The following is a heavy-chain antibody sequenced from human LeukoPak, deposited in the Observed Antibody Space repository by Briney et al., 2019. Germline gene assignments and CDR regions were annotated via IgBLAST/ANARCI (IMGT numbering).Heavy chain of an antibody. CDR3: AKGDSTYYYDSSGYM. V-gene: IGHV3-23*01. CDR1: GFTFNNYA. J-gene: IGHJ4*02. Sequence: GGSLRLSCAASGFTFNNYAMSWVRQAPGKGLEWVSVIGGSGGSTDYADSVKGRFTISRDNSKNTLYLQMNSLRAEGTAVYYCAKGDSTYYYDSSGYMWGQGALVTVSS. D-gene: IGHD3-22*01. CDR2: IGGSGGST.